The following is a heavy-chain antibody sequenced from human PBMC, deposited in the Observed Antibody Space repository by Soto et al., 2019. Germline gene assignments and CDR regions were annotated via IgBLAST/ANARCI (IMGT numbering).Heavy chain of an antibody. CDR1: GGTLNSYT. D-gene: IGHD6-13*01. J-gene: IGHJ4*02. Sequence: QVQLVQSGAEVKKPGSSVKVSCKASGGTLNSYTINWVRQAPGHGPEWLGRIIPVLGVANYAQTFQGRVTITADKSTSTVYMEFTSLRSEDTAVYYCARSSVAAAGTLGNWGPGTLVTVSS. CDR2: IIPVLGVA. CDR3: ARSSVAAAGTLGN. V-gene: IGHV1-69*02.